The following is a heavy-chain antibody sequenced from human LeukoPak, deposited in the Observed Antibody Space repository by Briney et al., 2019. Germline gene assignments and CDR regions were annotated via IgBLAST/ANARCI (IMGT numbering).Heavy chain of an antibody. Sequence: GGSLRLSCAASGFTFSGSAIHWVRQSSGKGLEWVGQIDKKDKGYATATAYAASVNGRFTISRDDSINTAYLQMKSLKTEDTALYYCTRDSGTYSWFDPWGQGTLVTVSS. CDR1: GFTFSGSA. CDR2: IDKKDKGYATAT. D-gene: IGHD1-26*01. V-gene: IGHV3-73*01. CDR3: TRDSGTYSWFDP. J-gene: IGHJ5*02.